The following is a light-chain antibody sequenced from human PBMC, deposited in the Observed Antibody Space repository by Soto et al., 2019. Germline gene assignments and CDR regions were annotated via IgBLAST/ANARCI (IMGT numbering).Light chain of an antibody. CDR3: QQHASSPLT. CDR1: QSVSSSY. V-gene: IGKV3-20*01. CDR2: GAS. Sequence: EIVLTQSPGTLSLSPGERATLSCRASQSVSSSYLAWYQQKPGQAPRLLTYGASSRATGIPDRFSGSGSGTDFPLTISRLEPEDFAVYYCQQHASSPLTFSGGTKVEIK. J-gene: IGKJ4*01.